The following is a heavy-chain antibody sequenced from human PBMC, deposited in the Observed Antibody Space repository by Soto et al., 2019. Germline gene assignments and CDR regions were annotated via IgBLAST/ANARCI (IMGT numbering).Heavy chain of an antibody. CDR2: IYHSGGT. Sequence: QVQLQESGPGLVKPSGTLSVTCAVSGGSISSSNWWNWVRQPPGKGLEWIGEIYHSGGTNYNPSLRSRVTISSDKSKNQFSLRVKSVTAADTAEYYCARAWPSVDSYGSGVMDVWGQGTTVTVSS. CDR3: ARAWPSVDSYGSGVMDV. V-gene: IGHV4-4*02. CDR1: GGSISSSNW. J-gene: IGHJ6*02. D-gene: IGHD5-18*01.